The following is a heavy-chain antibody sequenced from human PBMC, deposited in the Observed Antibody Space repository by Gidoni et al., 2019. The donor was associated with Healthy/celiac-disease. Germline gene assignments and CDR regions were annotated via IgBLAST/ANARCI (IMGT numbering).Heavy chain of an antibody. J-gene: IGHJ4*02. CDR3: ARDRVIRDEYSSAGVFDY. Sequence: QVQLVQSGAEVKTPGSSLEFSCQASGGTFRSYALSWVRQAPVQGLEWMGGISHICGTANYAQKVQGRVTSTADESTSTADMELSSLRSEDTDVYYWARDRVIRDEYSSAGVFDYWGQGTLVTVSS. V-gene: IGHV1-69*01. CDR1: GGTFRSYA. CDR2: ISHICGTA. D-gene: IGHD6-6*01.